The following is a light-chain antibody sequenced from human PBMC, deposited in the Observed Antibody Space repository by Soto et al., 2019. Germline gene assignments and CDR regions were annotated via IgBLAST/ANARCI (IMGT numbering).Light chain of an antibody. Sequence: EIVLTQSPATLSLSPGERATLSCRASQSVSSYLAWYQQKPGQAPRILIYDASNRATGIPARFSGSGSGTDFTLTISSLEPEDFAVYYCQQRSNWPYTFGQGIKLELK. CDR2: DAS. J-gene: IGKJ2*01. CDR1: QSVSSY. CDR3: QQRSNWPYT. V-gene: IGKV3-11*01.